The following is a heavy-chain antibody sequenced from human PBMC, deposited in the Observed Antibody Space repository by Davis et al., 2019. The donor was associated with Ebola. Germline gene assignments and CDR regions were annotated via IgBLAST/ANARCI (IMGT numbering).Heavy chain of an antibody. J-gene: IGHJ4*02. CDR3: ASVPDGSSLDY. D-gene: IGHD1-26*01. CDR1: GFTFSSYN. V-gene: IGHV3-74*01. Sequence: GESLKISCAASGFTFSSYNMNWVRQAPGKGLVWVSRINSDGSTTTYADSVKGRFTISRDNAKNTLYLQMNSLRAEDTAVYYCASVPDGSSLDYWGQGTLVTVSS. CDR2: INSDGSTT.